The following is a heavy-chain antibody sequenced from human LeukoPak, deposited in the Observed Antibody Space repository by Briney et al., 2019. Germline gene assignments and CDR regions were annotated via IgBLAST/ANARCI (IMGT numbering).Heavy chain of an antibody. V-gene: IGHV3-7*01. CDR3: ARTPPEGDSSGYYHPTHFDH. CDR1: GFTFSSYW. CDR2: IKQDGSEK. D-gene: IGHD3-22*01. Sequence: GGSLRLSCAASGFTFSSYWMSWVRQAPGKGLEWVANIKQDGSEKYYVDSVKGRFTISRDNAKNSLYLQMNSLRAEDTAVYYCARTPPEGDSSGYYHPTHFDHWGQGTLVTVSS. J-gene: IGHJ4*02.